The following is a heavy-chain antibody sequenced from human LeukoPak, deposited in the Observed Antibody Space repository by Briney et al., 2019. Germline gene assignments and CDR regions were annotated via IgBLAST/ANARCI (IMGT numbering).Heavy chain of an antibody. CDR3: ARHPNNNYDDTTTYTY. CDR2: IYPGDSDT. V-gene: IGHV5-51*01. J-gene: IGHJ4*02. CDR1: GYSFTSYW. Sequence: GESLKISCKGSGYSFTSYWIGWVRQMPGKGLEWMAIIYPGDSDTRYSPSFQGQVTISADKSISTAYLQWSSLKASDTAMYYCARHPNNNYDDTTTYTYWGQGTLVTVSS. D-gene: IGHD2/OR15-2a*01.